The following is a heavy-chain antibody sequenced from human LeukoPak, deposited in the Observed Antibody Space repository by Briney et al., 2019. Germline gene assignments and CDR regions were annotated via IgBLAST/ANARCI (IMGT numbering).Heavy chain of an antibody. CDR1: GGSFSGYY. CDR3: ARHAAIAAAGTSRRRLQYYFDY. D-gene: IGHD6-13*01. CDR2: INHSGST. J-gene: IGHJ4*02. V-gene: IGHV4-34*01. Sequence: PSETLSLTCAVYGGSFSGYYWSWIRQPPGKGLEWIGEINHSGSTNYNPSLKSRVTISVDTSKNQFSLRLSSVTAADTAVYYCARHAAIAAAGTSRRRLQYYFDYWGQGTLVTVSS.